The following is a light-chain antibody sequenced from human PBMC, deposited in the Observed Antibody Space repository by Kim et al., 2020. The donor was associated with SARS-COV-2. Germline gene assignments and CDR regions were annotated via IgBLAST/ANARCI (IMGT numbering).Light chain of an antibody. CDR2: KAS. Sequence: SASVGDTHTITCRASQNVQNWVAWYQQKPGQVPKLLVEKASHLQSGVPPRFSGSGFGSHFTLTITTLQPDDFASYYCQQYHTGSTFGQGTKVDIK. V-gene: IGKV1-5*03. J-gene: IGKJ1*01. CDR1: QNVQNW. CDR3: QQYHTGST.